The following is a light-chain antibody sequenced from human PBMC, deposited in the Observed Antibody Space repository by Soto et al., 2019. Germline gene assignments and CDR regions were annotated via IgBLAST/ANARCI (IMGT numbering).Light chain of an antibody. CDR3: SSYTSSSTLV. J-gene: IGLJ1*01. V-gene: IGLV2-14*01. CDR2: DVS. Sequence: SALTQPSPLSGAPGQAITLPRPGTNRDVGDYNYVSWYQQHPGKAPKVMIYDVSNRPSGVSNRFSGSKSGNTASLTISGLQAEDEADYYCSSYTSSSTLVFGTGTKVTVL. CDR1: NRDVGDYNY.